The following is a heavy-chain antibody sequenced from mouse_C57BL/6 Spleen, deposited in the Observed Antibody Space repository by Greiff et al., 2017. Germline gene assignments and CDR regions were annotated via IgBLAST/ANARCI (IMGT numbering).Heavy chain of an antibody. CDR3: TRLDYDAWFAY. J-gene: IGHJ3*01. CDR2: IDPETGGT. Sequence: VQLQQSGAELVRPGASVTLSCKASGYTFTDYEMHWVKQTPVHGLEWIGAIDPETGGTAYNQKFKGKAILTADKSSSTAYMELRSLTSEDSAVYYCTRLDYDAWFAYWGQGTLVTVSA. D-gene: IGHD2-4*01. CDR1: GYTFTDYE. V-gene: IGHV1-15*01.